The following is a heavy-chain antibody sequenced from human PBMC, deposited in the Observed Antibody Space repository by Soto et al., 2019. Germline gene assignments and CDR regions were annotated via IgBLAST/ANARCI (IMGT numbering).Heavy chain of an antibody. CDR1: GGSFSGFY. CDR2: INHSGST. J-gene: IGHJ5*02. CDR3: ARGPSVPYVWGSYPSAPWFDP. V-gene: IGHV4-34*01. D-gene: IGHD3-16*02. Sequence: SETLSLTCAVYGGSFSGFYWSWIRQPPGKGLEWIGEINHSGSTNYNPSLKSRVTISVDTSKNQFSLKLSSVTAADTAVYYCARGPSVPYVWGSYPSAPWFDPWGQGTLVTVSS.